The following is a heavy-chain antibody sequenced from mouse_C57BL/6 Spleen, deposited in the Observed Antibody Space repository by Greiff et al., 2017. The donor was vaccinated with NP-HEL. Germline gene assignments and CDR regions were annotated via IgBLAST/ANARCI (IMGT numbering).Heavy chain of an antibody. Sequence: VQLQQSGPELVKPGASVKIYCKASGYTFTDYYINWVKQRPGQGLEWIGWIFPGSGSTYYNEKFKGKATLTVDKSSSTAYMLLSSLTSEDSAVYFCARNYYYGSTFDYWGQGTTLTVSS. V-gene: IGHV1-75*01. CDR1: GYTFTDYY. CDR3: ARNYYYGSTFDY. D-gene: IGHD1-1*01. J-gene: IGHJ2*01. CDR2: IFPGSGST.